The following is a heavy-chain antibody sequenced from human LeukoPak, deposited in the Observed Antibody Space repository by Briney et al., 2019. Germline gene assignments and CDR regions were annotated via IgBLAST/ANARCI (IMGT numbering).Heavy chain of an antibody. J-gene: IGHJ4*02. CDR3: AKDTYSSSSVGAFFDY. CDR2: ISGSGDRT. CDR1: GFTFNNYA. D-gene: IGHD6-6*01. V-gene: IGHV3-23*01. Sequence: GGSLRLSCAASGFTFNNYAMSWVRQAPGKGLEWVSVISGSGDRTYYADSVKGRFTISRDNSKNTLYLQMNSLRAEDTAVYYCAKDTYSSSSVGAFFDYWGQGTLVTVSS.